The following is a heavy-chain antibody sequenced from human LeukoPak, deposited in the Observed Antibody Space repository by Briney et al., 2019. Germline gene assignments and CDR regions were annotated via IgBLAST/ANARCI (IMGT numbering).Heavy chain of an antibody. Sequence: SETLSLTCTVSGGSISSYYWSRIRQPPGKGLEWIGYIYTSGSTNYNPSLKSRVTISVDTSKNQFSLKLSSVTAADTAVYYCARLTGYGTPVDYWGQGTLVTVSS. J-gene: IGHJ4*02. CDR2: IYTSGST. CDR1: GGSISSYY. D-gene: IGHD1-14*01. CDR3: ARLTGYGTPVDY. V-gene: IGHV4-4*09.